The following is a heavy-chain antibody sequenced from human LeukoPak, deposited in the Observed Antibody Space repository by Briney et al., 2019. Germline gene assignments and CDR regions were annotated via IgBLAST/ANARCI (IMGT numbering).Heavy chain of an antibody. CDR1: GGSISSGSYF. J-gene: IGHJ3*02. CDR2: FTTAGTT. CDR3: TRDGMRGSGGDAFDI. D-gene: IGHD3-10*01. Sequence: PSQTLSLTCTVSGGSISSGSYFWSWIRQPAGRGLEWIGRFTTAGTTSYNPSLKSRVTISVDRSKNQFSLRLNSVTAADTAVYYCTRDGMRGSGGDAFDIWGQGTMVTVSS. V-gene: IGHV4-61*02.